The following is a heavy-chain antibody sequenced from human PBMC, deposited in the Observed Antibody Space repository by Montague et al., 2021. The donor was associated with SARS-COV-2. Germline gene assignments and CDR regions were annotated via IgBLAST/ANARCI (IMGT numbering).Heavy chain of an antibody. J-gene: IGHJ4*02. V-gene: IGHV4-59*08. CDR3: ARHITMVRYSFDS. Sequence: SETLSLTCTVAGDSVSNSYWTWIRQPPGTRLEWIGNISYYGSANYNPSLKSRLSISLDTSKNQFSPTLTSVTAADTATYYCARHITMVRYSFDSWGQGTSVLVSS. CDR2: ISYYGSA. CDR1: GDSVSNSY. D-gene: IGHD3-10*01.